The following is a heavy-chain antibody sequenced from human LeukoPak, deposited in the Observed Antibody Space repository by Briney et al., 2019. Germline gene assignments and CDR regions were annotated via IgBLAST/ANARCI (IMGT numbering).Heavy chain of an antibody. D-gene: IGHD5-24*01. CDR1: GGTFSSYG. V-gene: IGHV1-69*06. CDR3: ARALGWLNWFDP. Sequence: GASVKFFCKASGGTFSSYGIGWVRQAPGEGLEWMGRIIPIFGTANYAQKFQGRVTITADKSTSTAYMELSSLRSEDTAVYYCARALGWLNWFDPWGQETLVTVSS. CDR2: IIPIFGTA. J-gene: IGHJ5*02.